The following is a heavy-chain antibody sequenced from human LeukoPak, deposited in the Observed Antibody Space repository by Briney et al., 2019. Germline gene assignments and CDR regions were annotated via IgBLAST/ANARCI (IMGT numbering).Heavy chain of an antibody. CDR1: GFTFSSYA. D-gene: IGHD6-13*01. CDR3: AKDLYSSSWYTYVDDYYYYYGMDV. V-gene: IGHV3-23*01. J-gene: IGHJ6*02. Sequence: GGSLRLSCAASGFTFSSYAMSWVRQAPGKGLEWVSAISGSGGSTYYADSVKGRFTISRDNSKNTLYLQVNSLRAEDTAVYYCAKDLYSSSWYTYVDDYYYYYGMDVWGQGTTVTVSS. CDR2: ISGSGGST.